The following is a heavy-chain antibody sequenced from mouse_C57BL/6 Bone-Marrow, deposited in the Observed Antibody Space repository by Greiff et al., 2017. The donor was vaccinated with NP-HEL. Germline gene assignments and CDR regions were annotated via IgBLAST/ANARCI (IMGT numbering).Heavy chain of an antibody. Sequence: QVQLQQPGAELVKPGASVKLSCKASGYTFTSYWMQWVKQRPGQGLEWIGEIDPSDSYTNYNQKFKGKATLTVDTSSSKAYMQLSSLTSEDSAVYYCARGWDGSSFAMDYWGQGTSVTVSS. CDR2: IDPSDSYT. J-gene: IGHJ4*01. V-gene: IGHV1-50*01. D-gene: IGHD1-1*01. CDR3: ARGWDGSSFAMDY. CDR1: GYTFTSYW.